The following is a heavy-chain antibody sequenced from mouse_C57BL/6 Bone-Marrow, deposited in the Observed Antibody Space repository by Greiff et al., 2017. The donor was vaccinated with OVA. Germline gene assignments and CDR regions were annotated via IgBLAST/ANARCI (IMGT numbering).Heavy chain of an antibody. CDR2: LWGDGSP. Sequence: QVQLQQSGPGLVAPSQSLSITAPVPGFPLPSIGVSGVRQPPGKVLEWLGVLWGDGSPNYHSALITRLSSSKDNSKSQVFLKLNSLQTDDTATYYCAKPSTMVTPFAYWGQGTLVTVSA. CDR3: AKPSTMVTPFAY. CDR1: GFPLPSIG. D-gene: IGHD2-1*01. V-gene: IGHV2-3*01. J-gene: IGHJ3*01.